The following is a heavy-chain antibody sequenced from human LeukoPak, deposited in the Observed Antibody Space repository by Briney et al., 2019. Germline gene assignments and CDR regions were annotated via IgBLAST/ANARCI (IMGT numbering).Heavy chain of an antibody. V-gene: IGHV3-23*01. CDR2: ISGSGGST. CDR3: ACGVEMATTMDY. CDR1: GFTFSSYA. J-gene: IGHJ4*02. D-gene: IGHD5-24*01. Sequence: SGGSLRLSCAASGFTFSSYAMSWVRQAPGKGLEWVSAISGSGGSTYYADSVKGRFTISRDNSKNTLYLQMNSLRAEDTAVYYCACGVEMATTMDYWGQGTLVTVSS.